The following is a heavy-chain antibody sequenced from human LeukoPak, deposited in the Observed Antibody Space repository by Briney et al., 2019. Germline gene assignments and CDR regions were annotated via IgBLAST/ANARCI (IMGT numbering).Heavy chain of an antibody. D-gene: IGHD6-19*01. CDR1: GGSLSGYY. J-gene: IGHJ3*02. Sequence: SETLSLTCAVYGGSLSGYYWSWIRQPPGKGLEWIGGINHSGSTNYNPSLKSRVTISVDTSKNQCSLRLSSVTAADTAVYYCARVSQWLVRGNDAFDIWGQGTMVTVSS. CDR3: ARVSQWLVRGNDAFDI. V-gene: IGHV4-34*01. CDR2: INHSGST.